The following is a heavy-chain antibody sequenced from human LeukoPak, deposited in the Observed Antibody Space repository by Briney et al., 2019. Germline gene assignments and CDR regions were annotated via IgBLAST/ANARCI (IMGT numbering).Heavy chain of an antibody. D-gene: IGHD6-6*01. J-gene: IGHJ6*03. CDR2: IYTSGST. CDR3: ARDFSSSSSAYYYYMDV. CDR1: GGSISSYY. V-gene: IGHV4-4*07. Sequence: SETLSLTCTVSGGSISSYYWSWIRQPAGKGLEWIGRIYTSGSTNYNPSLKSRVTMSVDTSRNQFSLKLSSVTAADTAIYYCARDFSSSSSAYYYYMDVWGKGTTVTVSS.